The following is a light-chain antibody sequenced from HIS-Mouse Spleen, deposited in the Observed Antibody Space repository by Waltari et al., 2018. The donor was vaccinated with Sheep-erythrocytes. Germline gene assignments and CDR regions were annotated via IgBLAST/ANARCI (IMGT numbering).Light chain of an antibody. J-gene: IGLJ2*01. CDR1: NLGDNY. V-gene: IGLV3-1*01. Sequence: SYELTQPPAVSVSPGQTASIPGSGDNLGDNYACWYQQKTGQSPVLVIYQDSKRPSGIPERFSGSNSGNTATLTISGTQAMDEADYYCQAWDSSTVVFGGGTKLTVL. CDR2: QDS. CDR3: QAWDSSTVV.